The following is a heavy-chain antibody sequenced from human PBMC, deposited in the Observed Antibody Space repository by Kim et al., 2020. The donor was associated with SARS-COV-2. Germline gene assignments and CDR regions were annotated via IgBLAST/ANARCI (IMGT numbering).Heavy chain of an antibody. CDR2: ISWNSGSI. CDR1: GFTFGDYA. J-gene: IGHJ4*02. Sequence: GGSLRLSCAASGFTFGDYAMHWVRQAPGKGLEWVSGISWNSGSIGYADSVKGRFTISRDNAKNSLYLQMNSLRAEDTALYYCAKVGDYDFWSGYKHQYYYFDYWGQGTLVTVSS. V-gene: IGHV3-9*01. D-gene: IGHD3-3*01. CDR3: AKVGDYDFWSGYKHQYYYFDY.